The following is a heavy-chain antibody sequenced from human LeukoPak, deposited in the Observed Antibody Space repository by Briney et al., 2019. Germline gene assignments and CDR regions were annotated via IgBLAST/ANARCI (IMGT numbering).Heavy chain of an antibody. D-gene: IGHD6-19*01. Sequence: GGSLRLSCAASGFTFSSYSMNWVRQAPGKGLEWVSSISSSSSYIYYADSVKGRFTISRDNAKNSLYLQMNSLRAEDTAVYYCARWSSEYSSGWYTGFDYWGQGTLVTVSS. V-gene: IGHV3-21*01. CDR3: ARWSSEYSSGWYTGFDY. CDR2: ISSSSSYI. CDR1: GFTFSSYS. J-gene: IGHJ4*02.